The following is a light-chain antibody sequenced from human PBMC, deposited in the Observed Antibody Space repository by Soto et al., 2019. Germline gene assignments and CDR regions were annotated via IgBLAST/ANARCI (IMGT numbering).Light chain of an antibody. CDR3: CSYAGSYTWV. V-gene: IGLV2-11*01. Sequence: QSALTRPRSVSGSPGQSVTISCTGTSSDVGGYNYVSWYEQHPVKAPKLMIYDVTKRPSGVPDRFSGSKSGNTASLTISGFQAEDGADYYCCSYAGSYTWVFGSGTKLTVL. J-gene: IGLJ1*01. CDR1: SSDVGGYNY. CDR2: DVT.